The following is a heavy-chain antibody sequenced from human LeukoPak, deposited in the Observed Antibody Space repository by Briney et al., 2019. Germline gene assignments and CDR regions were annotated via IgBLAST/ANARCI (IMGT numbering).Heavy chain of an antibody. J-gene: IGHJ4*02. CDR1: GGSISSGGYS. CDR2: IYHSGST. CDR3: ASEANGSGSYEF. V-gene: IGHV4-30-2*01. D-gene: IGHD3-10*01. Sequence: SETLSLTCAVSGGSISSGGYSWSWIRQPPGKGLEWIGYIYHSGSTYYNPSLKSRVTISVDRPKNQFSLKLSSVTAADTAVYYCASEANGSGSYEFWGQGTLVTVSS.